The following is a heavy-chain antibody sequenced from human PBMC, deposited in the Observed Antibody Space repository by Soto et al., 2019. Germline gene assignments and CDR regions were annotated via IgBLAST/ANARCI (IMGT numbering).Heavy chain of an antibody. Sequence: EVHLLESGGGLVQPGGSLRLSCAASGLTFKSYAMSWVRQAPGKGLEWVSGISGSGGSTDYADSVKGRFTISRDNSKNRLYVQRNSLRVEDTALYYCAKGQYSGVAGGLDYWGQGTLVTVSS. CDR1: GLTFKSYA. J-gene: IGHJ4*02. V-gene: IGHV3-23*01. CDR3: AKGQYSGVAGGLDY. D-gene: IGHD1-26*01. CDR2: ISGSGGST.